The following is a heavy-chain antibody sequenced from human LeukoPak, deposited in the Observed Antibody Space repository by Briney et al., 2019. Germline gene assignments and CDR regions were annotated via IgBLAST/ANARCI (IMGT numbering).Heavy chain of an antibody. D-gene: IGHD2-15*01. CDR1: GFTFSSYG. CDR2: IRYDGSNK. CDR3: AKGPIDWFDP. Sequence: PGRSLRLSCAASGFTFSSYGMHWVRQAPGKGLEWVAFIRYDGSNKYYADSVKGRFTISRDNSKNTLYLQMNSLRAEDTAVYYCAKGPIDWFDPWGQGTLVTVSS. J-gene: IGHJ5*02. V-gene: IGHV3-30*02.